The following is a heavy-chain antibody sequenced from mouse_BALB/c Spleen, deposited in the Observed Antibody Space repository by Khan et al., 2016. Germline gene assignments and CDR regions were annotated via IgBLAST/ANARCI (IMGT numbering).Heavy chain of an antibody. CDR1: GYSITSDYA. Sequence: EVQLQESGPGLVKPSQSLSLTCTVTGYSITSDYAWNWIRQFPGSKLEWMGYISYSGSTRYYPSLKSRISFTRDTSKNQFFLQLNSVTTEDTATYYCARTPTAYYTMDYWGQGTSVTVSS. D-gene: IGHD1-2*01. J-gene: IGHJ4*01. CDR2: ISYSGST. V-gene: IGHV3-2*02. CDR3: ARTPTAYYTMDY.